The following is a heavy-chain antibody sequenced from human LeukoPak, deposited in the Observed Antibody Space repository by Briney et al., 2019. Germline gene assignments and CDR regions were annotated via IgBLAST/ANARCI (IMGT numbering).Heavy chain of an antibody. D-gene: IGHD5-18*01. CDR2: IGRSVGDT. J-gene: IGHJ2*01. V-gene: IGHV3-48*01. CDR1: GFSFRNSC. Sequence: PGGSLRLSRQAPGFSFRNSCMNRVRQAPGKGPEWISYIGRSVGDTYYADSVKGRFAVSRDNGKNSLFLQMNDLRVEDTGVYYCARDHSYIYGSQYFDLWGRGTLVTVSS. CDR3: ARDHSYIYGSQYFDL.